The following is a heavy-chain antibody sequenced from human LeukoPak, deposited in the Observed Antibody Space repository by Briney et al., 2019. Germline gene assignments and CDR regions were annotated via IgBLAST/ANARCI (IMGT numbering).Heavy chain of an antibody. V-gene: IGHV3-74*01. CDR3: ARAYYVSGSYSLGY. CDR2: INSDGSST. J-gene: IGHJ4*02. Sequence: GGSLRLSCAASGFTFSSYWMHWVRQAPGKGLVWVSRINSDGSSTSYADSVKGRLTISRDNAKNTLYLQMNSLRAEDTAVYYCARAYYVSGSYSLGYWGQGTVATVSS. CDR1: GFTFSSYW. D-gene: IGHD3-10*01.